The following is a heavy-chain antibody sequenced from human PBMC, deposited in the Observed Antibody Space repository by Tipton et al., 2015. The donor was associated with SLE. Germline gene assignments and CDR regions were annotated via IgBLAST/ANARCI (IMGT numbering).Heavy chain of an antibody. CDR3: ARGDYSNYGWFDP. V-gene: IGHV4-61*02. J-gene: IGHJ5*02. CDR1: GYSISSGYY. CDR2: IYTSGST. D-gene: IGHD4-11*01. Sequence: TLSLTCTVSGYSISSGYYWSWIRQPAGKGLEWIGRIYTSGSTNYNPSLKSRVTISVDTSKNQFSLKLSSVTAADTAVYYCARGDYSNYGWFDPWGQGTLVTVSS.